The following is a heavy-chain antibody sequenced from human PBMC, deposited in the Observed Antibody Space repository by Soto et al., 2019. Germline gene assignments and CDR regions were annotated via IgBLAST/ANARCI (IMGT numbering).Heavy chain of an antibody. CDR2: ISGSADST. D-gene: IGHD2-8*01. Sequence: EVQLLESGGGFIHPGGSLRLSCAASGFSFSSFAMNCVRQAPGKWLEWVSIISGSADSTFYADSVKGHSTISRDNSKSTLYLQTNSLRAEDTAVYYCAKTRGAMIYAISVYGMDVWGQGTTVTVSS. V-gene: IGHV3-23*01. CDR3: AKTRGAMIYAISVYGMDV. J-gene: IGHJ6*02. CDR1: GFSFSSFA.